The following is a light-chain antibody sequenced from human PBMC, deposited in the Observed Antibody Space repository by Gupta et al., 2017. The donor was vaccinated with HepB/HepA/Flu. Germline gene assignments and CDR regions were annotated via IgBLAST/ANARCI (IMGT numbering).Light chain of an antibody. CDR2: GAS. CDR1: QSVPSK. J-gene: IGKJ4*01. V-gene: IGKV3-15*01. CDR3: QQYNNWPLT. Sequence: ETVMTQSPATLSVSPGDSATLSCRASQSVPSKLAWQQQKPGQAPRLLIYGASTRATGIPARCSGSGSGTEFTLTINSLQSEDFAVYCRQQYNNWPLTFGGGTKVEIK.